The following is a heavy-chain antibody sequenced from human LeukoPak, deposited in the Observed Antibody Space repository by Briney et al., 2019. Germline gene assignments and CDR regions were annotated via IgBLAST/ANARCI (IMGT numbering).Heavy chain of an antibody. Sequence: GGSLRLSCAASGFTFSSYAMSWVRQAPGEGLEWVSSISGSGGITYYADSVRGRFTISRDTSKNTLYLQMNSLGAEDTAVYYCAKDKVGAIPLFDYWGHGTLVTVSS. D-gene: IGHD1-26*01. J-gene: IGHJ4*01. CDR2: ISGSGGIT. CDR3: AKDKVGAIPLFDY. CDR1: GFTFSSYA. V-gene: IGHV3-23*01.